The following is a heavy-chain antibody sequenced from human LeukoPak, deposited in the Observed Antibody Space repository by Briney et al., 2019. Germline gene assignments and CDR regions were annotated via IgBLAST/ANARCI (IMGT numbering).Heavy chain of an antibody. Sequence: PSETLSLTCTVSGGSLSSYNWSWIPQPPQEGLERGWYIYYSGSTNYNPSLKSRVTISVDTSKNQFSLKLSSVTAADTAVYYCARGDTWFDPWGQGTLVTVSS. D-gene: IGHD5-18*01. CDR3: ARGDTWFDP. CDR1: GGSLSSYN. CDR2: IYYSGST. J-gene: IGHJ5*02. V-gene: IGHV4-59*01.